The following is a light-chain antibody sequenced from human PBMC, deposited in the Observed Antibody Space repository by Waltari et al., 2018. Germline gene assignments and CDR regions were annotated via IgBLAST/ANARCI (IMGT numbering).Light chain of an antibody. V-gene: IGKV1-5*01. CDR3: QRYNSYSNT. J-gene: IGKJ2*01. CDR1: QNINTY. Sequence: SQITQSPSTLSASVGDRVTITCLDSQNINTYLAWYQDKTGKPPKTLIYGCSTLESGVPSRFSGSGSGTEVTLTISSLQPDDFATYYCQRYNSYSNTFGQGTKLEIK. CDR2: GCS.